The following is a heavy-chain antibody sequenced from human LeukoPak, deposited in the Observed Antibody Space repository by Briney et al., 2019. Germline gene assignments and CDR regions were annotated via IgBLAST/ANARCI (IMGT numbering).Heavy chain of an antibody. CDR2: IYYSGST. CDR3: ARDLGHGDSY. V-gene: IGHV4-59*01. CDR1: GGSISSYY. Sequence: SETLSLTCTVSGGSISSYYWSWIRQPPGKGLEWIGYIYYSGSTNYNPSLKSRVTISADTSKNQFSLKLSSVTAADTAVYYCARDLGHGDSYWGQGTLVTVSS. J-gene: IGHJ4*02. D-gene: IGHD4-17*01.